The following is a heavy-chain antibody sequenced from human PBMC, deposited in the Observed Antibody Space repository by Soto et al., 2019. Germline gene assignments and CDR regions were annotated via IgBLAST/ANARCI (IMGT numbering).Heavy chain of an antibody. CDR2: IRSGGDYT. D-gene: IGHD1-26*01. J-gene: IGHJ4*02. CDR3: ATENGIPETVQQVVY. V-gene: IGHV3-23*01. Sequence: EVQLLESGGGLVQPGGSLRLSCAGSGLTFSNYGMAWVRQAPGKGLEWVSTIRSGGDYTHYADSVKGRFTISRDNSKNTLYLQVNSLRAEDTALYYCATENGIPETVQQVVYWGQGNLVTVSS. CDR1: GLTFSNYG.